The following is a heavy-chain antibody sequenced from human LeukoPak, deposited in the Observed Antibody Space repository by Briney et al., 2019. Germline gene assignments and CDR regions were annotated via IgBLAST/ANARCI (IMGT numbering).Heavy chain of an antibody. Sequence: GGSLRLSCAASGSTFSRYWMHWVRHAPGKGLVWVSLVKSDGITTIYADSVKGRFTISRDNAKRTLYLQMNSLRAEDTAVYYCTTGPSYGYEWWVQGALVTVSS. V-gene: IGHV3-74*01. CDR1: GSTFSRYW. CDR3: TTGPSYGYEW. D-gene: IGHD5-18*01. CDR2: VKSDGITT. J-gene: IGHJ4*02.